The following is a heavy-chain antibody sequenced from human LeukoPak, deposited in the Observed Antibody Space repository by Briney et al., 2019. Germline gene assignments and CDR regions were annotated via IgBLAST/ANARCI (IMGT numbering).Heavy chain of an antibody. Sequence: GGSLRLSCAASGFTFSNAWMSWVRQAPGKGLEWVGRIKSKTEGGTTDYAAPVKGRFTISRDDSTTTLYLQMNSLQTEDTAVYYCTTVPPLSGLSRYWGQGTLVTVSS. V-gene: IGHV3-15*01. D-gene: IGHD5-12*01. J-gene: IGHJ4*02. CDR1: GFTFSNAW. CDR2: IKSKTEGGTT. CDR3: TTVPPLSGLSRY.